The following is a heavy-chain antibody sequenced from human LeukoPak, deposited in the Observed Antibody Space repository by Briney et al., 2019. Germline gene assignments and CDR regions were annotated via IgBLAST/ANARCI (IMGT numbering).Heavy chain of an antibody. V-gene: IGHV4-30-2*01. D-gene: IGHD3-16*01. CDR3: ARERQGVFDY. Sequence: SETLSLTCTVSGGSISSGDYYWSWIRQPPGKGLEWIGYIYHSGSTYYNPSLKSRVTISVDRSKNQFSLKLSSVTAADTAVYYCARERQGVFDYWGQGTLVTVSS. CDR2: IYHSGST. J-gene: IGHJ4*02. CDR1: GGSISSGDYY.